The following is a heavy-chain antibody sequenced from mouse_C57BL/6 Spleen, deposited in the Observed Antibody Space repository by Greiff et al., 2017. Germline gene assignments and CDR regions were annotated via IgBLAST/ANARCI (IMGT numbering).Heavy chain of an antibody. Sequence: VQLQQSGAELVRPGASVKLSCTASGFNIKDDYMHWVKQRPEQGLEWIGWIDPENGDTEYASKFQGKATITADTSSNTAYLQLSSLTSEDTAVYYCTTFHYYGSSDFDYWGQGTTLTVSS. CDR2: IDPENGDT. CDR3: TTFHYYGSSDFDY. V-gene: IGHV14-4*01. J-gene: IGHJ2*01. CDR1: GFNIKDDY. D-gene: IGHD1-1*01.